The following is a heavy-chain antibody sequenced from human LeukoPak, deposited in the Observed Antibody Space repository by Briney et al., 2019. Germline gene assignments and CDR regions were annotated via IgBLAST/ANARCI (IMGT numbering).Heavy chain of an antibody. D-gene: IGHD1-20*01. J-gene: IGHJ4*02. CDR2: ISAYNGNT. Sequence: ASVKVSCKASGYTFTSYGISWVRQAPGQGLEWMGWISAYNGNTNYAQKLQGRVTMTTDTSTSTAYMELRSLRSDDTSVYYCAREGYNWNHIMGIDYWGQGTLVTVSS. CDR1: GYTFTSYG. V-gene: IGHV1-18*01. CDR3: AREGYNWNHIMGIDY.